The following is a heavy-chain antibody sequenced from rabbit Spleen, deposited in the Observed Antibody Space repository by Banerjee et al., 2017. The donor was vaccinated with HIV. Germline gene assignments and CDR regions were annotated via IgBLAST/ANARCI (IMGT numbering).Heavy chain of an antibody. Sequence: EQLEESGGGLVKPEGSLTLTCKASGVSLNDKDVMCWVRQAPGKGLEWIACINIVTGKSVYASWAKGRFMMSRTSSTTVTLQLNSLTAADTATYFCARDRYVGDSGYDLWGPGTL. CDR1: GVSLNDKDV. J-gene: IGHJ4*01. CDR3: ARDRYVGDSGYDL. V-gene: IGHV1S45*01. D-gene: IGHD4-2*01. CDR2: INIVTGKS.